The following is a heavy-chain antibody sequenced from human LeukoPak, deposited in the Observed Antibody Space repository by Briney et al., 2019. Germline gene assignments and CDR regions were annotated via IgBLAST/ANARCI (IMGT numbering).Heavy chain of an antibody. CDR1: GGSISSYY. D-gene: IGHD4-17*01. Sequence: PSETLSLTCTVSGGSISSYYWSWVRQPPGKGLEWIGYIYYSGRTNYNPSLKSRVTISLDTSKNQFSLKLSSVTAADTAVYYCARHSYGDYIVFNYWGQGTLVTVSS. V-gene: IGHV4-59*08. CDR2: IYYSGRT. CDR3: ARHSYGDYIVFNY. J-gene: IGHJ4*02.